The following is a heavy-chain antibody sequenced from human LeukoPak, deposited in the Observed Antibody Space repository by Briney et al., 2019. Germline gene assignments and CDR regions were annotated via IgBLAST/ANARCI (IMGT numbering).Heavy chain of an antibody. J-gene: IGHJ4*02. CDR2: IIPILGIA. CDR3: ARERGYDLVFDY. Sequence: SVKVSCKASGGTFSSYAISWVRQALGQGLEWMGRIIPILGIANYAQKFQGRVTITADKSTSTAYMELSSLRSEDTAVYYCARERGYDLVFDYWGQGTLVTVSS. V-gene: IGHV1-69*04. CDR1: GGTFSSYA. D-gene: IGHD5-12*01.